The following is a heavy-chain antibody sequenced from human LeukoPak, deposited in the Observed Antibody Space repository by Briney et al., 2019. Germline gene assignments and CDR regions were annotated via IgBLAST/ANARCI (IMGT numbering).Heavy chain of an antibody. V-gene: IGHV1-2*02. Sequence: ASVKVSCKASGYTFTAHYIHWVRQAPGQGLEWMGWINPNSGGTNYAQKFQGRVTMTEDTSTDTAYMELSSLRSEDTAVYYCATAHFGGPDYWGQGTLVTVSS. J-gene: IGHJ4*02. D-gene: IGHD3-16*01. CDR1: GYTFTAHY. CDR3: ATAHFGGPDY. CDR2: INPNSGGT.